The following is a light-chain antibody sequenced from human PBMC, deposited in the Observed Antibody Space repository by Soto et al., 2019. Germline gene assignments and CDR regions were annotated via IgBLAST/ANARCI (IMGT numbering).Light chain of an antibody. CDR2: GAS. J-gene: IGKJ3*01. CDR1: QSVSGN. CDR3: QLYDRWPFT. Sequence: EIVMTQSPATLSVSPGERATLSCRASQSVSGNLAWYQQKPGQAPRLLIYGASTRATGLPARFSSSGSGTEFPLTIRSLQSEDFALYYCQLYDRWPFTFGPGIKVAIK. V-gene: IGKV3-15*01.